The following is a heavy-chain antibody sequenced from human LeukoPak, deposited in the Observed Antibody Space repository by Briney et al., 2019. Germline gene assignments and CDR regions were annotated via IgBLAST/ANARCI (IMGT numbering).Heavy chain of an antibody. V-gene: IGHV3-23*01. D-gene: IGHD1-26*01. J-gene: IGHJ4*02. Sequence: GGSLRLSCAASGFTFSSYAMSWVRQAPGKGLEWVSAISGSGGSTYYADSVKGRFTTSRDNSKKTLYLQMNSLRAEDTAVYYCAKDHDLSVGSHRIGYFDYWGQGTLVTVSS. CDR1: GFTFSSYA. CDR3: AKDHDLSVGSHRIGYFDY. CDR2: ISGSGGST.